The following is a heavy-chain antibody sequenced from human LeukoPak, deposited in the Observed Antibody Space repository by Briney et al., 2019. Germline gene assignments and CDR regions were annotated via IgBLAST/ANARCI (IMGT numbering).Heavy chain of an antibody. CDR1: GYTFTSYY. CDR3: ARDPPLGLGTPEYYFDY. D-gene: IGHD3-16*01. J-gene: IGHJ4*02. V-gene: IGHV1-46*01. CDR2: INPTTRST. Sequence: ASVKVSCKASGYTFTSYYMHWVRQAPGQGLEWMGIINPTTRSTSYAQKFQGRVTMTRDTSTSTVYMELSSLRSEDTAVYYCARDPPLGLGTPEYYFDYWGQGTLLTVSS.